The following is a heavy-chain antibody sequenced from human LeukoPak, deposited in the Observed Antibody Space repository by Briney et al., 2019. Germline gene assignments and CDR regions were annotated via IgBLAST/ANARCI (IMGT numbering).Heavy chain of an antibody. Sequence: PSETLSLTCTVSGGSISPYFWSWIRQPPGKGLEWIGYISYSGGTNYNPSLKSRVTISVDTSKNQFSLQLSSVTAADTAVYYCARDDYRGVTNFDPWGQETLVTVSS. J-gene: IGHJ5*02. D-gene: IGHD3-10*01. CDR3: ARDDYRGVTNFDP. V-gene: IGHV4-59*01. CDR1: GGSISPYF. CDR2: ISYSGGT.